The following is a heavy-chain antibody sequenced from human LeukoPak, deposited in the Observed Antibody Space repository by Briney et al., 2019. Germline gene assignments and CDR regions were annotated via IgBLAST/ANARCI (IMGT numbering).Heavy chain of an antibody. Sequence: TGGSLRPSCIASGCTISNYVMHWDRQAAGKRLEWVAVIWYDGSNGYYADSLKGRFTISRDNSKNTLDLQMNSLRGEDTAVYYCARDISDSVWGSYIYYWGKGTLVTVSS. CDR3: ARDISDSVWGSYIYY. CDR1: GCTISNYV. CDR2: IWYDGSNG. J-gene: IGHJ4*02. V-gene: IGHV3-33*01. D-gene: IGHD3-16*01.